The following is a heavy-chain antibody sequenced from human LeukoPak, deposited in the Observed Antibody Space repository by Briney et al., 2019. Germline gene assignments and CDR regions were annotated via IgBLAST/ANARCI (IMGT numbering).Heavy chain of an antibody. CDR3: AKGRWFWSGYYPFDY. CDR2: ISGSGGST. D-gene: IGHD3-3*01. J-gene: IGHJ4*02. V-gene: IGHV3-23*01. CDR1: GFTFSSYA. Sequence: GGSLRLSCAASGFTFSSYAMSWVRQAPGKGLEWVSAISGSGGSTYHADSVKGRFTISRDNSKNTLYLQMNSLRAEDTAVYYCAKGRWFWSGYYPFDYWGQGTLVTVSS.